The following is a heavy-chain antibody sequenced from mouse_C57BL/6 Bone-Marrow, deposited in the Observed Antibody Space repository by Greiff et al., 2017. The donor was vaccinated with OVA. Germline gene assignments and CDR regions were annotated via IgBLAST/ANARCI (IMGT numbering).Heavy chain of an antibody. J-gene: IGHJ3*01. CDR3: TRWDYYGSRFAY. CDR2: IDPETGGT. Sequence: VKLVESGAELVRPGASVTLSCKASGYTFTDYEMHWVKQTPVHGLEWIGAIDPETGGTAYNQKFKGKAILTADKSSSTAYMELRSLTSEDSAVYYCTRWDYYGSRFAYWGQGTLVTVSA. CDR1: GYTFTDYE. V-gene: IGHV1-15*01. D-gene: IGHD1-1*01.